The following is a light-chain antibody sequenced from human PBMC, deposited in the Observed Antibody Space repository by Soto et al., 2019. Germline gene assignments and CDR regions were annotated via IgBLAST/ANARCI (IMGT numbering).Light chain of an antibody. J-gene: IGLJ1*01. Sequence: QSALTQPPSASGSPGQAVTISCTGTSSDVGGYDYVSWYQQHPGKAPKLMIYEVTKRPSGVPDRFSGSKSGDTASLTVSGLQAEDEADYYCFSYAGSDHYVFGTGTKLTVL. CDR2: EVT. CDR3: FSYAGSDHYV. V-gene: IGLV2-8*01. CDR1: SSDVGGYDY.